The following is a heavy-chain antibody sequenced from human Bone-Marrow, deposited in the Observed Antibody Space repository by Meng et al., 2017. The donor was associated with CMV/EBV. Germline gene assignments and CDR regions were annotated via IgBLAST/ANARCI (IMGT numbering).Heavy chain of an antibody. Sequence: GGSLRLSCAASGFTFSSYAMHWVRQAPGKGLEWVAVISYDGSNKYYADSVKGRFTISRDNSKNTLYLQMNSLRAEDTAVYYCARAQGGRACDIWGQGKMVNV. CDR3: ARAQGGRACDI. V-gene: IGHV3-30-3*01. CDR2: ISYDGSNK. CDR1: GFTFSSYA. J-gene: IGHJ3*02. D-gene: IGHD3-16*01.